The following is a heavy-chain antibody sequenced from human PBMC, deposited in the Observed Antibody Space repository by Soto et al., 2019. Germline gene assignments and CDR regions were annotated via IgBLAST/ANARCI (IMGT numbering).Heavy chain of an antibody. V-gene: IGHV1-2*02. D-gene: IGHD3-10*01. J-gene: IGHJ4*02. CDR1: GYTFTCYY. Sequence: AAVKVSCKASGYTFTCYYMHWVRQAPGQGLEWMGWINPNSGGTNYAQKFQGRVTMTRDTSISTAYMELSRLRSDDTSVYYCACMYYYGSGSYSKFDYWGQGTQVTVSS. CDR2: INPNSGGT. CDR3: ACMYYYGSGSYSKFDY.